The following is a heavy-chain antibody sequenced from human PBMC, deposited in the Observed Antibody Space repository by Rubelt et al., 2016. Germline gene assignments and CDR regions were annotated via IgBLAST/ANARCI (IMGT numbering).Heavy chain of an antibody. V-gene: IGHV4-39*01. CDR2: IYYSGST. D-gene: IGHD1-7*01. CDR1: GGSISSSSYY. Sequence: QLQLQESGPGLVKPSETLSLTCTVSGGSISSSSYYWGWIRQPPGKGLEWIGSIYYSGSTYYNPSLTSRVTISVDMSKNHFSLELSFVTATATAVYYWARRSMELTAKDAFDIWGQGTMVTVSS. CDR3: ARRSMELTAKDAFDI. J-gene: IGHJ3*02.